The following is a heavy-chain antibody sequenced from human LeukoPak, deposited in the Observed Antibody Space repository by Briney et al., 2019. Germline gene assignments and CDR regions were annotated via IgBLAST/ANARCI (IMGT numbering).Heavy chain of an antibody. CDR2: INSDGSST. D-gene: IGHD3-9*01. CDR1: GFTFSNYW. Sequence: PGGSLRLSCAASGFTFSNYWMYWVRHAPGKGLVWVSRINSDGSSTIYADSVEGRFTISRDNAKNTLYLQMNSLRAEDTAVYYCARLATGNILWGQGTLVTVSS. CDR3: ARLATGNIL. V-gene: IGHV3-74*01. J-gene: IGHJ4*02.